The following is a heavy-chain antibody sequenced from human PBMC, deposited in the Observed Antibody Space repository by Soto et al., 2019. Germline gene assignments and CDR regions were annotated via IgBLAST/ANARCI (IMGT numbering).Heavy chain of an antibody. CDR2: ISGSGGST. J-gene: IGHJ6*02. CDR3: AKAFPYCTNGVCSTDYCYGMDV. CDR1: GFTFSSYA. D-gene: IGHD2-8*01. V-gene: IGHV3-23*01. Sequence: GGSLRLSCAVSGFTFSSYAMRWVRQAQGRGLEWVSAISGSGGSTYYADSVKGRFTIARDNSKNTLYLQMNSLRAEDTAVYYCAKAFPYCTNGVCSTDYCYGMDVWGQGTTVTVSS.